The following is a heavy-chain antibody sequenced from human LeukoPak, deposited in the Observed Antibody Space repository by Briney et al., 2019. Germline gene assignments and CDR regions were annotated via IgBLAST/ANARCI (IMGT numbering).Heavy chain of an antibody. J-gene: IGHJ4*02. Sequence: GASVKVSCKASGGTFSSYAISWVRQAPGQGLEWMGWISAYSGNTNYAQKLQGRVTMTTDTSTSTAYMELRSLRSDDTAVYYCAAVFGEYDFVYWGQGTLVTVSS. V-gene: IGHV1-18*01. CDR2: ISAYSGNT. CDR3: AAVFGEYDFVY. D-gene: IGHD3-10*02. CDR1: GGTFSSYA.